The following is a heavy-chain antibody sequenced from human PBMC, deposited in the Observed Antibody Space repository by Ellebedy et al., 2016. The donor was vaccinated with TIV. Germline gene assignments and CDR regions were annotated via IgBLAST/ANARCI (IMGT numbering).Heavy chain of an antibody. J-gene: IGHJ3*02. CDR2: ISYDGNVK. V-gene: IGHV3-30*04. CDR3: ATEAGASRLVGGALDM. CDR1: GFTFSSYA. Sequence: PGGSLRLSCATSGFTFSSYAMHWVRQAPGKGLEWVAVISYDGNVKYYADSVKGRFTISRDKSKDTLYLQMNSLRVEDTAVYYCATEAGASRLVGGALDMWGQGTMVTVSS. D-gene: IGHD6-25*01.